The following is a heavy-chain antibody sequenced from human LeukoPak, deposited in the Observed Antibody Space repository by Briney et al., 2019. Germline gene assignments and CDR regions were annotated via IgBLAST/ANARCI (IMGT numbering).Heavy chain of an antibody. V-gene: IGHV4-59*01. J-gene: IGHJ4*02. CDR2: IYYSGST. CDR3: ARDGPRTYYDFWSGYLYYFDY. D-gene: IGHD3-3*01. CDR1: GGSISSYY. Sequence: SETLSLTCTVSGGSISSYYWSWIRQPPGKGLEWIGYIYYSGSTNYNPSLKSRVTISVDTSKNQFSLKLRSVTAADTAVYYCARDGPRTYYDFWSGYLYYFDYWGQGTLVTVSS.